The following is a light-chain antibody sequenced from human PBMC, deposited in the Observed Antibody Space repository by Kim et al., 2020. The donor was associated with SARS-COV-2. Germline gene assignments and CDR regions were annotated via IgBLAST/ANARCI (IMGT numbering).Light chain of an antibody. Sequence: DIQMTQSPSSLSASVGDRVTITCRASQSISTYLNWYQQKPGKAPKLLIYAASSLQSGVSSRFSGSGSGTDFTLTISSLQPEDFATYYCQQSYSFPYTFGQGTKLEI. CDR3: QQSYSFPYT. CDR1: QSISTY. V-gene: IGKV1-39*01. J-gene: IGKJ2*01. CDR2: AAS.